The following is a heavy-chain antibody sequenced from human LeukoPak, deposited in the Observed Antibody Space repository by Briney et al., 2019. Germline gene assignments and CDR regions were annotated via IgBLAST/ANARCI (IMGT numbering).Heavy chain of an antibody. CDR3: VRTAYASSWFGPFDI. Sequence: PSETLSLTCNVSGGPISSSGYYWGWLRQSPGTGLEWISNIFYTGSTYYNPSFESRVTISLDTSKNRLTLRLTFLTAADTALYFCVRTAYASSWFGPFDIWGQGTMVTVSS. J-gene: IGHJ3*02. D-gene: IGHD2-2*01. CDR1: GGPISSSGYY. CDR2: IFYTGST. V-gene: IGHV4-39*02.